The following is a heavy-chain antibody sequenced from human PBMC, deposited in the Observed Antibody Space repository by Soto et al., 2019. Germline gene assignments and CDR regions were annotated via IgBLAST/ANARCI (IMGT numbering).Heavy chain of an antibody. Sequence: QVQLVQSGAEVKRPGSSVKVSCKASGGSFSTYSISWVRQAPGQGPEWMGGIIPIFGKANYAQKFQGRVTITADESPTTAYMELSSLRSDDTAVYYCARGSRTYVYYYGMDVWGQGTTVTVSS. CDR3: ARGSRTYVYYYGMDV. V-gene: IGHV1-69*01. J-gene: IGHJ6*02. D-gene: IGHD3-16*01. CDR2: IIPIFGKA. CDR1: GGSFSTYS.